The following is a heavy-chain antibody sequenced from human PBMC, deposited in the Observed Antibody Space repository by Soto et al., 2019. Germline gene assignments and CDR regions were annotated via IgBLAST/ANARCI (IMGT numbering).Heavy chain of an antibody. CDR3: ARTISPIAAAGTGFDY. D-gene: IGHD6-13*01. J-gene: IGHJ4*02. CDR2: ISSSSSTI. V-gene: IGHV3-48*04. CDR1: GFTFSSYS. Sequence: GGSLRLSCAASGFTFSSYSMNWVRQAPGKGLEWVSYISSSSSTIYYADSVKGRFTISRDNAKNSLYLQMNSLRAEDTAVYYCARTISPIAAAGTGFDYWGQGTLVTVSS.